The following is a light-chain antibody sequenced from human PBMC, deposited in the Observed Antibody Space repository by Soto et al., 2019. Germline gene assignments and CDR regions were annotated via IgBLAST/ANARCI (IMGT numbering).Light chain of an antibody. CDR2: GTD. CDR1: SGSVSTSDY. J-gene: IGLJ3*02. CDR3: CLYMTSGLRV. Sequence: QTVVTQEPSISVSPGGTVTLTCGLNSGSVSTSDYPSWYQQTPGQAPRTLIYGTDTRSSGVPDRFSGSIVGNKAALTIAGAQAEDESDYYCCLYMTSGLRVFGGGTKLTVL. V-gene: IGLV8-61*01.